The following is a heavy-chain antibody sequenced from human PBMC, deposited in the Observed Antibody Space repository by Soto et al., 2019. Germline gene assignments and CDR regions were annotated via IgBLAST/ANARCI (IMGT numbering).Heavy chain of an antibody. CDR2: ISGGGGST. V-gene: IGHV3-23*01. J-gene: IGHJ1*01. D-gene: IGHD1-26*01. Sequence: EVQLLESGGGLVQPGGSLRLSCAASGFSFSSYAMSWVRQAPGKGLEWVSAISGGGGSTYYADSVQGRFTISRDNSKNTLYLQMHSLKAEDTAVYFWAKDREWELLVSQHWGQGTLVTVSS. CDR3: AKDREWELLVSQH. CDR1: GFSFSSYA.